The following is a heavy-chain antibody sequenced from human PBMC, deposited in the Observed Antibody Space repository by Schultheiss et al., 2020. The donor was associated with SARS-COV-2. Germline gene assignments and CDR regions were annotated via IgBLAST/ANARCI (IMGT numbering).Heavy chain of an antibody. CDR1: GFTFDDYA. V-gene: IGHV3-9*01. J-gene: IGHJ4*02. CDR3: AKTVPGTHYYDSSGPGLDYYFDY. Sequence: GGSLRLSCAASGFTFDDYAMHWVRQAPGKGLEWVSGISWNSGSIGYADSVKGRFTISRDNAKNSLYLQMNSLRAEDTALYYCAKTVPGTHYYDSSGPGLDYYFDYWGQGTLVTVSS. D-gene: IGHD3-22*01. CDR2: ISWNSGSI.